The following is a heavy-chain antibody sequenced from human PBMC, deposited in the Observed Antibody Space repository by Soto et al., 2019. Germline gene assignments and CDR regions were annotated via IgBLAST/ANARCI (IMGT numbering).Heavy chain of an antibody. CDR2: ISVSGNNA. J-gene: IGHJ4*02. CDR3: ARDQLRPGILYSLGVLLPEYGL. D-gene: IGHD3-22*01. CDR1: GFAFSTFA. V-gene: IGHV3-23*01. Sequence: PGGSLRLSCAASGFAFSTFAMTWVRQAPGKGLEWVAAISVSGNNAYYADSVKGRFTTPRDNSQNSVFLQMSSLRADDTAVYYCARDQLRPGILYSLGVLLPEYGLWGQGTLVTVSS.